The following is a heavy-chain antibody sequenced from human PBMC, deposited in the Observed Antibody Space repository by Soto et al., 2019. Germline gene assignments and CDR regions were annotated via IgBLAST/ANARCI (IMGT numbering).Heavy chain of an antibody. CDR2: TYYRSKWYN. J-gene: IGHJ4*02. CDR1: GDSVSSNSAA. V-gene: IGHV6-1*01. CDR3: ARASYSSGWYGGYYLDY. D-gene: IGHD6-19*01. Sequence: SQTLSLTCAISGDSVSSNSAAWNWIRQSPSRGLEWLGRTYYRSKWYNDYAVSVKSRITINPDTSKNQFSLQLNSVTPEDTAVYYCARASYSSGWYGGYYLDYWGQGTLVTVSS.